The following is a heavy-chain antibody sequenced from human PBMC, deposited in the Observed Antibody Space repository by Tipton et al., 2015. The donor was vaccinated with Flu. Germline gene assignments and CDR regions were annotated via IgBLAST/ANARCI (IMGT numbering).Heavy chain of an antibody. CDR3: AKDSVVPRSWYFDL. Sequence: SLRLSCAASGFTFSSYSMSWVRQAPGKGLEWVSAISGSGGSTYYADSVKGRFTISRDNSKNTLYLQMNSLRAEDTAVYYCAKDSVVPRSWYFDLWGRGTLVTVSS. V-gene: IGHV3-23*01. J-gene: IGHJ2*01. CDR2: ISGSGGST. D-gene: IGHD2-21*01. CDR1: GFTFSSYS.